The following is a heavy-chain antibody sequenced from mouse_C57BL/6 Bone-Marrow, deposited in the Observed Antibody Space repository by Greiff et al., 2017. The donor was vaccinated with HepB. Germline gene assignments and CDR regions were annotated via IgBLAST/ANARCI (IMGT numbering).Heavy chain of an antibody. CDR3: ARRLGGAMDY. CDR1: GYTFTSYW. Sequence: VKLQQPGAELVMPGASVKLSCKASGYTFTSYWMHWVKQRPGQGLEWIGEIDPSDSYTNYNQKFKGKSTLTVDKSSSTAYMQLSSLTSEDSAVYYCARRLGGAMDYWGQGTSVTVSS. V-gene: IGHV1-69*01. CDR2: IDPSDSYT. D-gene: IGHD3-2*02. J-gene: IGHJ4*01.